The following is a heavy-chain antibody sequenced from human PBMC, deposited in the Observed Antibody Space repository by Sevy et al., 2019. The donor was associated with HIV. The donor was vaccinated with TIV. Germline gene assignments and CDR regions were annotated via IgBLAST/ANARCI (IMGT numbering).Heavy chain of an antibody. Sequence: GGSLRLSCAASGFTFTLYAIHWVRQAPGKGLEWVALISYSGTNKYYADSVKGRFTMSRDDSKNTAYLQMNNLRTDDTAVYSCARVAVEYCTDDCYHRFDYWGQGTQVTVSS. D-gene: IGHD2-21*02. V-gene: IGHV3-30-3*01. CDR2: ISYSGTNK. J-gene: IGHJ4*02. CDR1: GFTFTLYA. CDR3: ARVAVEYCTDDCYHRFDY.